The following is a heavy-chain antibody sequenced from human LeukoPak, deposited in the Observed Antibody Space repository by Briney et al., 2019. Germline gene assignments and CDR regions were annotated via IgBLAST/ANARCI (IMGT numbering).Heavy chain of an antibody. CDR1: GYTFTNYY. D-gene: IGHD6-13*01. CDR3: ARILGYSSSGTPFGFDY. J-gene: IGHJ4*02. Sequence: ASVKVSCKASGYTFTNYYIHWVRQAPGQGLEWMGIINPSGRSTSYAQKFQGRVAMTRGTSTSTVYMELSSLRSEDTAVYYCARILGYSSSGTPFGFDYWGQGTLVTVPS. V-gene: IGHV1-46*01. CDR2: INPSGRST.